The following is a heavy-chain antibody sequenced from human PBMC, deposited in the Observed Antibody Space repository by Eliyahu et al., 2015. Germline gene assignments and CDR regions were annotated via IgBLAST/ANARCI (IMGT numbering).Heavy chain of an antibody. J-gene: IGHJ3*02. CDR1: GFTXDDYA. CDR2: ISWNSGSI. CDR3: AKVSYDAFDI. V-gene: IGHV3-9*01. Sequence: EVQLVESGGGLVQPGRSLRLSCSAPGFTXDDYAMPWVRQAPGKGLEWVSGISWNSGSIGYADSVKGRFTISRDNAKNSLYLQMNSLRAEDTALYYCAKVSYDAFDIWDQGTMVTVSS.